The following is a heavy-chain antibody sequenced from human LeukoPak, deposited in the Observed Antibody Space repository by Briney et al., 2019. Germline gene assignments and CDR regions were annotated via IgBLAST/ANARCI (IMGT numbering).Heavy chain of an antibody. CDR1: GGSISSYY. D-gene: IGHD2-2*01. V-gene: IGHV4-59*01. CDR2: IYYSGST. J-gene: IGHJ3*02. Sequence: SETLSLTYTVSGGSISSYYWSWIRQPPGKGLEWIGYIYYSGSTNYNPSLKSRVTISVDTSNNQLSLKVNSVTAADTAMYYCVKSNSRYQPWTLDIWGRGTMVTVSS. CDR3: VKSNSRYQPWTLDI.